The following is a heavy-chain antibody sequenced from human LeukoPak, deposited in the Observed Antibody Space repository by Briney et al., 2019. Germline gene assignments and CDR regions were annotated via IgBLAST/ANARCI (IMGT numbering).Heavy chain of an antibody. CDR2: IYTSGST. CDR1: GGSISSSSYY. D-gene: IGHD1-26*01. J-gene: IGHJ4*02. CDR3: ARVWDRYFDY. Sequence: SETLSLTCTVSGGSISSSSYYWSWIRQPAGKGLEWIGRIYTSGSTNYNPSLKSRVTMSVDTSKNQFSLKLSSVTAADTAVYYCARVWDRYFDYWGQGTLVTVSS. V-gene: IGHV4-61*02.